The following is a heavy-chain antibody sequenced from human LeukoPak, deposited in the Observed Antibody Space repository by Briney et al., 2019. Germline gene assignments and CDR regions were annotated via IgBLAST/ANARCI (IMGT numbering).Heavy chain of an antibody. CDR2: IIPIFGTA. D-gene: IGHD1-26*01. CDR1: GCTFSSYA. Sequence: SVKVSCKASGCTFSSYAISWVRQAPGQGLEWMGGIIPIFGTANYAQKFQGRVTITTDESTSTAYMELSSLRSEDTAVYYCARGGVGASSPWFDPWGQGTLVTVSS. CDR3: ARGGVGASSPWFDP. V-gene: IGHV1-69*05. J-gene: IGHJ5*02.